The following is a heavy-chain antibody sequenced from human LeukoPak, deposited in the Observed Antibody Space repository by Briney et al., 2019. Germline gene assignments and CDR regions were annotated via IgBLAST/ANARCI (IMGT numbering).Heavy chain of an antibody. J-gene: IGHJ6*03. V-gene: IGHV4-59*01. CDR2: LYYSGST. CDR1: GVSISRYY. D-gene: IGHD3-10*01. CDR3: ARPDYYGSGPYYMDV. Sequence: PSETLSLTCTVSGVSISRYYWSWIRQPPGKGLEWIGYLYYSGSTNYNPSLKSRVTISVDTSKNQFSLKLSSVTAADTAVYYCARPDYYGSGPYYMDVWGKGTTVTVSS.